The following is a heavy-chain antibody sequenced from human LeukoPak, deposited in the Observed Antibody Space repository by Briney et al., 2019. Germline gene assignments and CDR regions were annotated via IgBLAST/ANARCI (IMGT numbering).Heavy chain of an antibody. D-gene: IGHD3-3*01. V-gene: IGHV3-30*18. J-gene: IGHJ4*02. CDR2: ISYDGSNK. CDR3: AKEEWLGKMNYFDS. CDR1: GFTFSSYG. Sequence: GGSLRLSCAASGFTFSSYGMHWVRQAPGKGLEWVAVISYDGSNKYYADSVKGRFTISRDNSKSTLFLQMYSLRAEDTAVYYCAKEEWLGKMNYFDSWGQGILVTVSS.